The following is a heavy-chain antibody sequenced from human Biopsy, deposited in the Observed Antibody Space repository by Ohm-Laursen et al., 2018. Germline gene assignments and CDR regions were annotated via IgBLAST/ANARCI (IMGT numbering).Heavy chain of an antibody. CDR1: GYTFTSYD. D-gene: IGHD1-7*01. V-gene: IGHV1-8*01. CDR2: LNPVSGNS. CDR3: GRAVRNQLLTDP. Sequence: SSVKVSCKVSGYTFTSYDITWVRQASGQGPDWIGWLNPVSGNSNFGQKFRGRVTVTSDTSISTAYMELSGLTSDDTATYYCGRAVRNQLLTDPWGQGTLVTVTS. J-gene: IGHJ5*02.